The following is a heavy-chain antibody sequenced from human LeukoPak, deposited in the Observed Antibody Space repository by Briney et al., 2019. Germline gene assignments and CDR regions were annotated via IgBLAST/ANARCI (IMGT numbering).Heavy chain of an antibody. Sequence: GGSLRLSCAASGFTFSNYWIHWVRQAPGKGLVWVSRINSDGSSTSYADSVKGRFTISRDNAKNTLYLQMNSLRAEDTAVYYCARDGYCSSTSCNYFDYWGQGTLVTVSS. J-gene: IGHJ4*02. V-gene: IGHV3-74*01. D-gene: IGHD2-2*01. CDR1: GFTFSNYW. CDR2: INSDGSST. CDR3: ARDGYCSSTSCNYFDY.